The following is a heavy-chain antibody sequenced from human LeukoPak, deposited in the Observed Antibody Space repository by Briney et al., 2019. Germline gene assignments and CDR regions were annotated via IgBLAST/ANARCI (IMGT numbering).Heavy chain of an antibody. CDR1: GYTFSDYY. D-gene: IGHD6-13*01. CDR2: FNPNSGAT. Sequence: RASVKVSCKASGYTFSDYYILWMRQAPGQGLEWMGWFNPNSGATYFAQNFQGRVTMTRDTSISTAYMEVSSLRSEDTAVYYCATPRDSSIPRDPSAFDIWGQGTMVTVSS. V-gene: IGHV1-2*02. CDR3: ATPRDSSIPRDPSAFDI. J-gene: IGHJ3*02.